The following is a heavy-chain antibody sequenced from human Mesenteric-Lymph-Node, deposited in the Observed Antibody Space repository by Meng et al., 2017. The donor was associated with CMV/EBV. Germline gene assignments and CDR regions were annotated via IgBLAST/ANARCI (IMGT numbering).Heavy chain of an antibody. CDR1: GDSISSYY. CDR3: ARFTYYDLLADYHTRHFDY. D-gene: IGHD3-9*01. Sequence: SETLSLTCTVSGDSISSYYWSWIRQPPGKGLEWIGSIYYSGSTYYNPSLKSRVTISIDTSKNQFSLQLRSVTAADTAVYYCARFTYYDLLADYHTRHFDYWGQGKLVTVSS. CDR2: IYYSGST. V-gene: IGHV4-59*01. J-gene: IGHJ4*02.